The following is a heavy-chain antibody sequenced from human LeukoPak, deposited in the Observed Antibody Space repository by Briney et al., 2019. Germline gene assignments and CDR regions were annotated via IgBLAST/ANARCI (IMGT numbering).Heavy chain of an antibody. D-gene: IGHD1-7*01. CDR3: ARAYLELRAAYYYGMDV. V-gene: IGHV4-31*03. CDR2: IYYSGNT. Sequence: SETLSLTCTVSGGSISSGDYYWSWIRQHPGKGLEWIEYIYYSGNTYYNPSLKSRATISLDTSKKQFSLKLSSVTAADTAVYYCARAYLELRAAYYYGMDVWGQGTKVTVSS. CDR1: GGSISSGDYY. J-gene: IGHJ6*02.